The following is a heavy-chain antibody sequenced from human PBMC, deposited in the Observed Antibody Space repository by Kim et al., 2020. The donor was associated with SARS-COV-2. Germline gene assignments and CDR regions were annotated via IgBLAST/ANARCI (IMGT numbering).Heavy chain of an antibody. Sequence: KYYADSVKGRFTISRDNSKNTLYLQMNSLRAEDTAVYYCARGSLEVIFDYWGQGTLVTVSS. D-gene: IGHD3-22*01. CDR2: K. J-gene: IGHJ4*02. CDR3: ARGSLEVIFDY. V-gene: IGHV3-33*01.